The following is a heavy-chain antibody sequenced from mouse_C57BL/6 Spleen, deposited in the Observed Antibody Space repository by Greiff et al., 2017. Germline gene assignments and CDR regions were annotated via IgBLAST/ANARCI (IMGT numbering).Heavy chain of an antibody. V-gene: IGHV1-64*01. D-gene: IGHD2-2*01. CDR1: GYTFTSYW. CDR3: ARSGDRLWLTWNYFDY. J-gene: IGHJ2*01. CDR2: IHPNSGST. Sequence: QVQLQQPGAELVKPGASVKLSCKASGYTFTSYWMHWVKQRPGQGLEWIGMIHPNSGSTNYNEKFKSKATLTVDKSSSTAYMQLSSLTSEDSAVYYCARSGDRLWLTWNYFDYWGQGTTLTVSS.